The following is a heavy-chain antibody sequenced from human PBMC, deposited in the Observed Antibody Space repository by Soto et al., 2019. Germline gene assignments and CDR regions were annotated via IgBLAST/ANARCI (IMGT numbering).Heavy chain of an antibody. J-gene: IGHJ4*02. D-gene: IGHD6-13*01. Sequence: SETLSLTCTVSGGSISRYYWSWIRQPPGKGLEWIGYIYYSGSTNYSGTTSYNPSLQSRATISVDTSKNQVSLQLDSVTPDDTAVYYCARLIGNSWLDYWGQGTLVTVSS. V-gene: IGHV4-59*08. CDR1: GGSISRYY. CDR3: ARLIGNSWLDY. CDR2: IYYSGST.